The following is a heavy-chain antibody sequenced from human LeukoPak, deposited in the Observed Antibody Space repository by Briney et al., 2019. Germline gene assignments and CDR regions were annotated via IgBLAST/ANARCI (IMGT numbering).Heavy chain of an antibody. V-gene: IGHV5-51*01. J-gene: IGHJ5*02. CDR2: IYPGDSDT. CDR1: GYSFTSYW. Sequence: GGSLKISCKGSGYSFTSYWIGWGRQMPGERLEWMGIIYPGDSDTRYSPSFQGQVTISADKSISTAYLQWSSLKASDTAMYYCARRYDNSGFFTTWGQGTLVTVSS. D-gene: IGHD3-22*01. CDR3: ARRYDNSGFFTT.